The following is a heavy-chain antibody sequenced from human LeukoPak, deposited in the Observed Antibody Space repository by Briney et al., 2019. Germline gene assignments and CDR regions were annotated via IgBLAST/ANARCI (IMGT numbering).Heavy chain of an antibody. D-gene: IGHD1-26*01. V-gene: IGHV3-33*06. CDR2: IWYDGSNK. CDR3: AKNPERIVGATTSDY. CDR1: GFTFSSYG. J-gene: IGHJ4*02. Sequence: GGSLRLSCAASGFTFSSYGMHWVRQAPGKGLEWVAVIWYDGSNKYYADSVKGRFTISRDNSKNTLHLQMNSLRAEDTAVYYCAKNPERIVGATTSDYLGQGTLVTVSS.